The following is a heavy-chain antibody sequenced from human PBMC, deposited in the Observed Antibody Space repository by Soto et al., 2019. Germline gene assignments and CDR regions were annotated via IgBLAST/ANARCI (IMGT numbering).Heavy chain of an antibody. J-gene: IGHJ6*02. CDR1: GYTFTSYG. Sequence: QVQLVQSGAEVKKPGASVKVSCKASGYTFTSYGISWVRQAPGQGLEWMGWISAYNGNTNYAQKLQGRVTMTTDTSTSTAYMELRSLRYDDTAVYYCARSVAAAEYYYDGMDVWGQGTTVTVSS. V-gene: IGHV1-18*01. D-gene: IGHD6-13*01. CDR3: ARSVAAAEYYYDGMDV. CDR2: ISAYNGNT.